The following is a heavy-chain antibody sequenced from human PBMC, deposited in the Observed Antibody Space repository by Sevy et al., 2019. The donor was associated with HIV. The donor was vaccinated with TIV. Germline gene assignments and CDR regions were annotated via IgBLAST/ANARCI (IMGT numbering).Heavy chain of an antibody. V-gene: IGHV3-30-3*01. CDR3: ARVAASGLYHVDY. CDR1: GFTFSSYA. Sequence: GGSLRLSCAASGFTFSSYAMHWVRQAPGKGLEWVGLISHDGSNKYYADAVKGRFTISRDSSKNTLSLQMNSLRVEDTAVYYCARVAASGLYHVDYWGQGTLVTVSS. D-gene: IGHD6-13*01. CDR2: ISHDGSNK. J-gene: IGHJ4*02.